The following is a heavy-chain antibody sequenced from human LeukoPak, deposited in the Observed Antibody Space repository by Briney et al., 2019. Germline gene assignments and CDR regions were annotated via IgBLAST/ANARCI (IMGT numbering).Heavy chain of an antibody. CDR3: ARANPYGDYDLEAAY. J-gene: IGHJ4*02. D-gene: IGHD4-17*01. V-gene: IGHV3-30-3*01. CDR2: ISYDGSNK. CDR1: GFTFSSYA. Sequence: GGSLRLSCAASGFTFSSYAMRWVRQAPGKGLEWVAVISYDGSNKYYADSVKGRFTISRDNSKNTLYLQMNSLRAEDTAVYYCARANPYGDYDLEAAYWGQGTLVTVSS.